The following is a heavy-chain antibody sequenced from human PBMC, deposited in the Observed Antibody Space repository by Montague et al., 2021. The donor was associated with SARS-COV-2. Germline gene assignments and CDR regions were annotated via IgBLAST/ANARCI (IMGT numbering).Heavy chain of an antibody. V-gene: IGHV4-59*01. CDR3: ARGLSRYSSGKTPFLHSEMDV. CDR1: GGSISSYY. D-gene: IGHD6-19*01. CDR2: IYYSGST. J-gene: IGHJ6*02. Sequence: SETLSLTCTVSGGSISSYYWSWIRQPPGKGLEWIGYIYYSGSTNYNPSLKSRVTISVGTSKDQSSLKLSSVTAADTAVYYCARGLSRYSSGKTPFLHSEMDVWGQGTTVTVSS.